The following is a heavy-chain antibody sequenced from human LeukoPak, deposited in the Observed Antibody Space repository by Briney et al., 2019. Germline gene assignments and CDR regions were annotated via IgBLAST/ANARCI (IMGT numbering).Heavy chain of an antibody. J-gene: IGHJ4*02. CDR2: IYYSGST. V-gene: IGHV4-59*01. CDR1: GGSISSYY. Sequence: NPSETLSLTCTVSGGSISSYYWSWIRQPPGKGLEWIGYIYYSGSTNYNPSLKSRVTISVDTSKSQFSLKLSSVTAADTAVYYCASERDDINGEPGFDHWGQGILVTVSS. D-gene: IGHD3-10*01. CDR3: ASERDDINGEPGFDH.